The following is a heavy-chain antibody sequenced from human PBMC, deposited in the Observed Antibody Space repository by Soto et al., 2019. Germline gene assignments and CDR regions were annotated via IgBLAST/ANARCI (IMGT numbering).Heavy chain of an antibody. CDR2: ISSTTNYI. J-gene: IGHJ4*02. V-gene: IGHV3-21*06. CDR3: ARESEDLTSNFDY. Sequence: EVQLVESGGGLVKPGGSLRVSCAASGFSFIRYGMNWVRRVPGKGLEWVSSISSTTNYIYYGDFMKGRFTISKDNAKNSLYLEMNSLRAEDTAVYYCARESEDLTSNFDYWGQGTLVTVSA. CDR1: GFSFIRYG.